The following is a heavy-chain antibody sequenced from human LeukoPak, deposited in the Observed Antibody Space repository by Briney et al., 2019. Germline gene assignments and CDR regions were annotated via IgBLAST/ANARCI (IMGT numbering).Heavy chain of an antibody. V-gene: IGHV4-34*01. D-gene: IGHD2-2*02. CDR1: GGSFSGYY. CDR2: INHSGST. J-gene: IGHJ5*02. CDR3: ARHAPAAISGWFDP. Sequence: SETLSLTCAVYGGSFSGYYWSWIRQPPGKGLEWIGEINHSGSTNYNPSLKSRVTISVDTSKNQFSLKLSSVTAADTAVYYCARHAPAAISGWFDPWGQGTLVTVSS.